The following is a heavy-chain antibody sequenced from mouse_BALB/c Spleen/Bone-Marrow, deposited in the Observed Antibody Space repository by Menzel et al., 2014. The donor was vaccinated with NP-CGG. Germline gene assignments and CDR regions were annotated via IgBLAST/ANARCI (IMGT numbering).Heavy chain of an antibody. D-gene: IGHD5-1-1*01. J-gene: IGHJ4*01. Sequence: VQLKESGPELVKPGASVKMSCKASGYTFTSYVMHWVKQKPGQGLEWIGYINPYNDGTKYNEKFKGKATLTSGKSSSTAYMELSSLTSEDSAVYYCARWRYPYAMDYWGQGTSVTVSS. CDR3: ARWRYPYAMDY. CDR1: GYTFTSYV. CDR2: INPYNDGT. V-gene: IGHV1-14*01.